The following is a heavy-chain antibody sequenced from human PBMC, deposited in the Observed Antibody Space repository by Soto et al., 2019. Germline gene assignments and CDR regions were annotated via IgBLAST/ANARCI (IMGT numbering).Heavy chain of an antibody. CDR1: GAALSSGGYF. J-gene: IGHJ5*02. V-gene: IGHV4-61*08. Sequence: SETLSLTCTVSGAALSSGGYFYTWVRQPPGKGLEWLGYIYYSGATNYNPSLKSRVTISLDKSKSQFSLRLISVTAADTAAYYCTREQSDDNYFDPWGQGTMVTVSS. D-gene: IGHD6-19*01. CDR2: IYYSGAT. CDR3: TREQSDDNYFDP.